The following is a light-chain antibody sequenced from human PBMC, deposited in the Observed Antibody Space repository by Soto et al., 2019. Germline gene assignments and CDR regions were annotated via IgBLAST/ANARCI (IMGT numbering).Light chain of an antibody. CDR1: SSDLGAYNY. CDR3: SSYASTSTAV. Sequence: QSALTQPASVSGSPGQSITISCTGTSSDLGAYNYVSWYQQHPGKAPKLMIYEVNYRPSGVSNRFSGSKSGITASLTISGLQAEDEADYYCSSYASTSTAVFGSGTKLTVL. J-gene: IGLJ1*01. CDR2: EVN. V-gene: IGLV2-14*01.